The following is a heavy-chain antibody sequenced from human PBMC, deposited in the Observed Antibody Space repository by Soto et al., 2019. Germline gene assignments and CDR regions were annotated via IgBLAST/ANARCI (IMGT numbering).Heavy chain of an antibody. CDR1: GGTFSSYA. CDR3: ARGGYFDSSNYLAY. V-gene: IGHV1-69*13. Sequence: SVKVSCKASGGTFSSYAISWVRQAPGQGLEWMGGIIPIFGTTNYAQKFQGRVTITADESASTAYMELSSLRSEDTAVYYCARGGYFDSSNYLAYWGLGTLVTVSS. D-gene: IGHD3-22*01. J-gene: IGHJ4*02. CDR2: IIPIFGTT.